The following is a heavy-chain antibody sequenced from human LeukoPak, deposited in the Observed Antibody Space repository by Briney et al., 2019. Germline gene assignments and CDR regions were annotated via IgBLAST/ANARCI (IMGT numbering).Heavy chain of an antibody. CDR1: GFTFSSYW. CDR3: ARDGAAAGTRVGY. CDR2: INTDGSST. J-gene: IGHJ4*02. D-gene: IGHD6-13*01. Sequence: GGSLRLSCAASGFTFSSYWMHWVRHAPGEGLVWVSRINTDGSSTSYADSVKGRFTISRDNAKNTLYLQMNSLRAEDTAVYYCARDGAAAGTRVGYWGQGTLVTVSS. V-gene: IGHV3-74*01.